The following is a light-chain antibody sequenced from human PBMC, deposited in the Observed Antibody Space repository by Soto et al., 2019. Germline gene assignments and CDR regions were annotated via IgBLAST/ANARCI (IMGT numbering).Light chain of an antibody. Sequence: QSALTQPASVSGSPGQSITISCTGTSSDVGDYNYVSWYQHHPGKAPKLMIYEVSNRPSGVSNRFSGSKSGNTASLTISGRQAEDEADYYCSSFTSSITVLFGGGTKVTVL. CDR2: EVS. V-gene: IGLV2-14*01. J-gene: IGLJ2*01. CDR1: SSDVGDYNY. CDR3: SSFTSSITVL.